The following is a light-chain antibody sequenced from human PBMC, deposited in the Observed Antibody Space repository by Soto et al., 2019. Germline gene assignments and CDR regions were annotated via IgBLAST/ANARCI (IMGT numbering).Light chain of an antibody. V-gene: IGKV3-11*01. CDR2: DTS. CDR3: QQRYDWPVT. CDR1: QSIRYF. J-gene: IGKJ1*01. Sequence: EIVLTQSPATLSLSPGERATLSCRASQSIRYFLAWFQQKPGQAPSLLIYDTSNRATGVPARFSGSGSGTDFTLTISSLESEDSAVYFCQQRYDWPVTFGPGTKVEIK.